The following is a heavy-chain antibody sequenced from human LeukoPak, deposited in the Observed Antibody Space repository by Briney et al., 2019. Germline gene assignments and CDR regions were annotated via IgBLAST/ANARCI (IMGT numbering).Heavy chain of an antibody. Sequence: RASVKVSCKASGYTFTGYYMHWVRQAPGQGLEWMGWINPNSGGTNYAQKFQGRVTMTRDTSISTAYMELSRLRSDDTAVYYCAVGEDIVVVPAAYYYYYMDVWGKGTTVTVSS. D-gene: IGHD2-2*01. V-gene: IGHV1-2*02. CDR1: GYTFTGYY. CDR2: INPNSGGT. J-gene: IGHJ6*03. CDR3: AVGEDIVVVPAAYYYYYMDV.